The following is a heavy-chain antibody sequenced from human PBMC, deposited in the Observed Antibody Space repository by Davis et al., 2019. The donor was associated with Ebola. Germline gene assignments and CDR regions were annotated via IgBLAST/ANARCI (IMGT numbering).Heavy chain of an antibody. CDR1: GYSFINDG. D-gene: IGHD3-3*01. J-gene: IGHJ4*02. CDR2: VITYNGKT. Sequence: ASVKVSCKTSGYSFINDGITWVRQAPGQGLEWMGWVITYNGKTDYAENFQGRVTMTTDTSTSTAYMDLRSLTNDDTAIYYCVKDFWSDDPGYWGQGTLVTVSS. V-gene: IGHV1-18*01. CDR3: VKDFWSDDPGY.